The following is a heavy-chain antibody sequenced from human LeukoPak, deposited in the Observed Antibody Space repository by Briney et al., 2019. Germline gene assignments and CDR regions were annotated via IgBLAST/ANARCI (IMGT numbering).Heavy chain of an antibody. Sequence: PSQTLSLTCTVSGGSIISGHYWGWIRQHPGKGLEWMGYIYYNGNTNYSPSLKSRVTMSVDTSKNQFSLRLSSVTAADTAVYYCARGDLESGAYYMDVWGKGTTVTVSS. V-gene: IGHV4-31*03. J-gene: IGHJ6*03. CDR2: IYYNGNT. D-gene: IGHD2-15*01. CDR1: GGSIISGHY. CDR3: ARGDLESGAYYMDV.